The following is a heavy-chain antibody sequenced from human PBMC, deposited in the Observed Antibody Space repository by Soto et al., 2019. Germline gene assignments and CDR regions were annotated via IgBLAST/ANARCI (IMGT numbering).Heavy chain of an antibody. CDR2: IYAGGSI. Sequence: QVQLQELGPGLVKPSETLPLTCTVSGVSISTYFWSWVRQSPGKGLEWIGYIYAGGSIKYNPSLKSRVTISADTSKNQLSLKLSSVTAADTAVYYCARDEMATAPWGQGTLVTVSS. D-gene: IGHD5-12*01. V-gene: IGHV4-59*01. J-gene: IGHJ5*02. CDR3: ARDEMATAP. CDR1: GVSISTYF.